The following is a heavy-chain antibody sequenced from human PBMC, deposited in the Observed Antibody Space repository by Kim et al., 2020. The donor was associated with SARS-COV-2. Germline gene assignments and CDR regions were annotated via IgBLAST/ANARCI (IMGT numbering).Heavy chain of an antibody. V-gene: IGHV3-53*04. Sequence: GGSLRLSCAASGFTVSSTYMNWVRQAPGKGLEWVSIIYTGGKTYYAESVKGRFTISRHNSQNTLYLQMNSLRTEDTAVYYCARYTPANWYGGMDVWGQGTTVTVSS. J-gene: IGHJ6*02. CDR3: ARYTPANWYGGMDV. CDR1: GFTVSSTY. D-gene: IGHD1-1*01. CDR2: IYTGGKT.